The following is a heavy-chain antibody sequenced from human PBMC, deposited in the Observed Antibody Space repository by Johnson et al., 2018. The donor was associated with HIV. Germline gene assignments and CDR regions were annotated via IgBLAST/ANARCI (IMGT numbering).Heavy chain of an antibody. V-gene: IGHV3-30*18. CDR1: GFTFSSYG. CDR3: ANEPHLDAFDV. J-gene: IGHJ3*01. Sequence: VQLVESGGGVVQPGRSLRLSCAASGFTFSSYGMHWVRQAPGKGLEWVAVISYDGSNKYYADSVKGRFTISRDNSKNTLYLQMNSLRAEDTAVYYCANEPHLDAFDVWGQGTMVAVSS. CDR2: ISYDGSNK.